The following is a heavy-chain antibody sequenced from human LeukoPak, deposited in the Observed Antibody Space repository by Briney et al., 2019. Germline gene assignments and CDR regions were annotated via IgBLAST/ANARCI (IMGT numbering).Heavy chain of an antibody. V-gene: IGHV4-59*01. CDR3: ARVNVVAGTDY. CDR2: IYYSGST. CDR1: GGSISSYY. J-gene: IGHJ4*02. Sequence: SETLSLTCTVSGGSISSYYWSWIRQPPGKGLKWIGYIYYSGSTNYNPSLKSRVTISVDTSKNQFSLKLSSVTAADTAVYYCARVNVVAGTDYWGQGTLVTVSS. D-gene: IGHD6-19*01.